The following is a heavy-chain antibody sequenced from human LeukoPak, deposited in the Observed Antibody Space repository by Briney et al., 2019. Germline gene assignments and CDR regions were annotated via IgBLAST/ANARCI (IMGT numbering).Heavy chain of an antibody. J-gene: IGHJ4*02. CDR1: GGSISSYY. CDR2: IYYSGST. Sequence: PSETLSLTCTVSGGSISSYYWSWIRQPPGKGLEWIGYIYYSGSTNYNPSLKSRVTMSVDTSKNQFSLKLSSVTAADTAVYYCARESIAVAGVDYWGQGTLVTVSS. V-gene: IGHV4-59*12. D-gene: IGHD6-19*01. CDR3: ARESIAVAGVDY.